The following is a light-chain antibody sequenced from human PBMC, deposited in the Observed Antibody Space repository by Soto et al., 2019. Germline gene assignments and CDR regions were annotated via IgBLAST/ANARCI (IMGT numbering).Light chain of an antibody. J-gene: IGLJ1*01. CDR3: LVWDSIGDNYV. CDR2: DDS. V-gene: IGLV3-21*02. CDR1: NIGSDT. Sequence: ELTQPPSVSVAPGETARITCGRNNIGSDTVHWYQQKPGQAPVVVVYDDSERPSGTPERISGSNSGDTATLTIRRVEAGDEADYYCLVWDSIGDNYVFGSGTKVTVL.